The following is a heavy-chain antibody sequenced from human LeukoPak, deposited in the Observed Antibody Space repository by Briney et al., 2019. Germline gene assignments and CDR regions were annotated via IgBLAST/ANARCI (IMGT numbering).Heavy chain of an antibody. J-gene: IGHJ6*03. CDR1: GYTFTGYY. V-gene: IGHV1-2*02. Sequence: ASVKVSCKASGYTFTGYYMHWVRQAPGQGLEWMGWINPNSGGTNYALKLQGRVTMTRDTSIRTAYMEVSRLRSDDTAVYYCARDKVAAAGLQADDYYYYMDVWGKGTTVTVSS. D-gene: IGHD6-13*01. CDR3: ARDKVAAAGLQADDYYYYMDV. CDR2: INPNSGGT.